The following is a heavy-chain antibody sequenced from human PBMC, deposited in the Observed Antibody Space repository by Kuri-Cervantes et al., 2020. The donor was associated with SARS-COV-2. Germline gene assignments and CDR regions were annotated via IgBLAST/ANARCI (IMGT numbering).Heavy chain of an antibody. Sequence: GESLKISCAASGFTFSSYWMHWVRQAPGKGLVWVSRINSDGSSTSYADSVKGRFTISRDNAKNTLYLQMNSLRAEDTAVYYCARASLDLTTFGVAYDAFDIWGQGTMVTVSS. D-gene: IGHD3-3*01. CDR3: ARASLDLTTFGVAYDAFDI. CDR1: GFTFSSYW. CDR2: INSDGSST. V-gene: IGHV3-74*01. J-gene: IGHJ3*02.